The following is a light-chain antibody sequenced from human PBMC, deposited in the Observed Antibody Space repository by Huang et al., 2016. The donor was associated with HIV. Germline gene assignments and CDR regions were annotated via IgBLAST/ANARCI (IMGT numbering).Light chain of an antibody. CDR2: EAS. CDR3: QQYNNWPRT. V-gene: IGKV3-15*01. J-gene: IGKJ2*01. CDR1: PGVSSN. Sequence: ERVLTQSPVTLSASPGERATLSCRASPGVSSNLAWYQQKPGQAPRLLIHEASTRASDIPARFSGSGSNIEFTLTISSLQSEDSAVYYCQQYNNWPRTFGQGTKLEIK.